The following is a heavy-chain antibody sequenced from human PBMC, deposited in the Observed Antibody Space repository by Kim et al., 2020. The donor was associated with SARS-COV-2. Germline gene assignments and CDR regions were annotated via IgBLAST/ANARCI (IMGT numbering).Heavy chain of an antibody. D-gene: IGHD4-17*01. CDR1: GFTFSSYA. CDR2: ISYDGSNK. Sequence: GGSLRLSCAASGFTFSSYAMHWVRQAPGKGLEWVAVISYDGSNKYYADSVKGRFTISRDNSKNTLYLQMNSLRAEDTAVYYCARDPDMTTGDGQFFDYWG. J-gene: IGHJ4*01. V-gene: IGHV3-30*04. CDR3: ARDPDMTTGDGQFFDY.